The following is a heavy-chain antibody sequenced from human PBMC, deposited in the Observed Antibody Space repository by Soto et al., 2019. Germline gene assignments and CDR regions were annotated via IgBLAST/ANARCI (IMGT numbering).Heavy chain of an antibody. CDR1: GGTFSSYA. CDR2: IIPIFGTA. J-gene: IGHJ5*02. Sequence: WASVKVSCKASGGTFSSYAISWVRQAPGQGLEWMGGIIPIFGTANYAQKFQGRVTITTDESTSTAYMELSSLRSEDTAVYYCARGVVIYLNWFDPWGQGTLVTVSS. D-gene: IGHD3-3*01. CDR3: ARGVVIYLNWFDP. V-gene: IGHV1-69*05.